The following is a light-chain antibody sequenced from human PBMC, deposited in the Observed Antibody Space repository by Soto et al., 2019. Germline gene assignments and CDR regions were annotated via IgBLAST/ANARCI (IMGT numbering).Light chain of an antibody. V-gene: IGKV1-39*01. Sequence: EIRMTQSTSTLYASLVYRFTITCPASQSISSYLNWYQQKPGKAPKFLIYAASSLQSGVPSRFSGSGSGTDFTLTISSLQPEDFAPYYCQQSYNTPLTFGPGTKVDIK. CDR3: QQSYNTPLT. CDR2: AAS. CDR1: QSISSY. J-gene: IGKJ3*01.